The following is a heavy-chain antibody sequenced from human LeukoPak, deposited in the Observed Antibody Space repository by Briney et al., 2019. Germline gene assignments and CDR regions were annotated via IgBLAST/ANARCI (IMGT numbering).Heavy chain of an antibody. V-gene: IGHV1-2*02. CDR2: INPKTGGT. J-gene: IGHJ6*03. Sequence: ASVKVSCKPSGYTFTGYFMHWVRQAPGQGREWMGWINPKTGGTNFAKKFQGRVTITRHTSITTAYMEVSSLRSDDTGVYYCARGGSHIYYYYMDVWGKGTTVPISS. CDR1: GYTFTGYF. CDR3: ARGGSHIYYYYMDV. D-gene: IGHD2-15*01.